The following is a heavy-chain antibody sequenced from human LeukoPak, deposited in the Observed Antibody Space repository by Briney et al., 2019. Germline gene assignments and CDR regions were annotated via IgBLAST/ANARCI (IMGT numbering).Heavy chain of an antibody. CDR2: ISWNSGSI. CDR1: GFTFDDYA. J-gene: IGHJ4*02. Sequence: PGGSLRLSCAASGFTFDDYAMPWVRQAPGKGLEWVSGISWNSGSIGYADSVKGRFTISRDNAKNSLYLQMNSLRAENTALYYCAKDMGYSSGWPPYYFDYWGQGTLVTVSS. V-gene: IGHV3-9*01. CDR3: AKDMGYSSGWPPYYFDY. D-gene: IGHD6-19*01.